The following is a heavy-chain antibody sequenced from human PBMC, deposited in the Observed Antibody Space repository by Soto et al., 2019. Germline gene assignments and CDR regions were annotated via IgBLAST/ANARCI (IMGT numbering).Heavy chain of an antibody. CDR3: ARSIGVEELAPFDY. J-gene: IGHJ4*02. CDR2: IYYSGST. D-gene: IGHD6-13*01. CDR1: GGSISSSSYY. V-gene: IGHV4-39*01. Sequence: SETLSLTCTVSGGSISSSSYYWGWIRQPPGKGLEWIGSIYYSGSTYYNPSLKSRVTISVDTSKNQFSLKLSSVTAADTAVYYCARSIGVEELAPFDYWGQGTLVTVSS.